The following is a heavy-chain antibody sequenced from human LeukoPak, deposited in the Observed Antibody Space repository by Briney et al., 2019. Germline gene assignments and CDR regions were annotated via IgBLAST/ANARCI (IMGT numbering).Heavy chain of an antibody. V-gene: IGHV4-39*01. CDR2: IHFRGNT. CDR1: GDSISSSSYF. D-gene: IGHD5-24*01. CDR3: ATRRYGYTDFDY. Sequence: PSETLSLTCTVSGDSISSSSYFWGWIRQPPGKGLEWIGHIHFRGNTYYIPSLKSRLTMSVDTSKNQFSLNLSSVTAADAAVYYCATRRYGYTDFDYWGQGTLVALSS. J-gene: IGHJ4*02.